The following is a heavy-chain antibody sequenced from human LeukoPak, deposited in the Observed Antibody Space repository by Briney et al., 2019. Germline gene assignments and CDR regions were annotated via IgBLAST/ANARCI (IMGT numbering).Heavy chain of an antibody. J-gene: IGHJ4*02. D-gene: IGHD1-26*01. V-gene: IGHV3-30-3*01. CDR2: ISYDGSNK. CDR3: ARPPNQWELLTYFDY. Sequence: GGSLRLSCAASGFTFSSYAMHWVRQAPGKGLEWVAVISYDGSNKYYADSVKGRFTISRDNSKNTLYLQMNSLRAEDTAVYYCARPPNQWELLTYFDYWGQGTLVTVSS. CDR1: GFTFSSYA.